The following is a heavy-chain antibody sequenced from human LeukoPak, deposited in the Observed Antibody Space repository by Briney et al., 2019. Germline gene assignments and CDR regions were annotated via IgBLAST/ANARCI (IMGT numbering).Heavy chain of an antibody. Sequence: PGGSLRLSCAASGFIFSDYVMSWVRQAPGKGLEWVSTVHGHNYYADSVKGRFTISRDNCRSTVYLQMDNLRAEDTAVYYCAKDQPGDGYNSIWGQGTLVTVSS. V-gene: IGHV3-23*01. CDR2: VHGHN. CDR1: GFIFSDYV. D-gene: IGHD5-24*01. J-gene: IGHJ4*02. CDR3: AKDQPGDGYNSI.